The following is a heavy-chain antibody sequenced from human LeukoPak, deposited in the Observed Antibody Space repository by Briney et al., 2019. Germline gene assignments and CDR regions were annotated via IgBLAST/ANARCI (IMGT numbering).Heavy chain of an antibody. CDR3: ARGGEVRRFGV. D-gene: IGHD3-16*01. CDR1: GGSFSGYY. J-gene: IGHJ4*02. V-gene: IGHV4-34*01. CDR2: INHSGST. Sequence: SETLSLTCAVYGGSFSGYYWSWIRQPPGKGLEWIGEINHSGSTNYNPSLKSRVTISVDTSKNQFSLKLSSVTAADTAVYYCARGGEVRRFGVWGQGTLVTVSS.